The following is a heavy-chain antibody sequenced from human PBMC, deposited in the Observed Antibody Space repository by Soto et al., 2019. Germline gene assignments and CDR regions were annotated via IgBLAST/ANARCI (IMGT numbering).Heavy chain of an antibody. CDR3: AKDRRLAVAGGYAFDI. J-gene: IGHJ3*02. Sequence: QVQLVESGGGVVQPGRSLRLSCAASGFTFSSYGMHWVRQAQGKGLQWVAVISYDGSNNNYADSVKGRFTISRDNSKNTLYLQMNSLRAEDTAVYYCAKDRRLAVAGGYAFDIWCQGTMVTVS. CDR1: GFTFSSYG. V-gene: IGHV3-30*18. D-gene: IGHD6-19*01. CDR2: ISYDGSNN.